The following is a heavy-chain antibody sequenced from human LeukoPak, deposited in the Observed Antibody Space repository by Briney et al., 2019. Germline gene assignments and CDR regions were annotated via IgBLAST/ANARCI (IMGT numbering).Heavy chain of an antibody. D-gene: IGHD2-2*01. CDR1: AFTLSSYV. CDR3: AKDPRFSYCSSTTCAYFFDI. V-gene: IGHV3-23*01. CDR2: ISGSGGNT. J-gene: IGHJ3*02. Sequence: PGGSLRLSCAASAFTLSSYVMSWVRQAPGQGLEWISTISGSGGNTYHADSVKGRFTISRDNSKNTLYLQMNSLRAEDTAVYYCAKDPRFSYCSSTTCAYFFDIWGQGTMVTVSS.